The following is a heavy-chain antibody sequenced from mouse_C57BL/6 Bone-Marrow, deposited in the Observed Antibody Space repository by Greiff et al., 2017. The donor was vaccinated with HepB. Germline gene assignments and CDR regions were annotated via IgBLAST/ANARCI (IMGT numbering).Heavy chain of an antibody. CDR3: AKNNSTGGPYYFDY. CDR2: IWRGGST. V-gene: IGHV2-5*01. Sequence: VKLQQSGPGLVQPSQSLSITCTVSGFSLTSYGVHWVRQSPGKGLEWLGVIWRGGSTDYNAAFMSRLSITKDNSKSQVFFKMNSLQADDTAIYYCAKNNSTGGPYYFDYWGQGTTLTVSS. J-gene: IGHJ2*01. D-gene: IGHD4-1*02. CDR1: GFSLTSYG.